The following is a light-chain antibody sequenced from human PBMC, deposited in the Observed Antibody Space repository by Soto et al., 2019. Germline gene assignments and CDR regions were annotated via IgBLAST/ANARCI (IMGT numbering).Light chain of an antibody. V-gene: IGLV1-47*01. J-gene: IGLJ2*01. Sequence: QPVLTQPPSASGTPVQRVTISCSGSSSNIGSNYVYWYQQLPGTAPKLLIYRNNQRPSGVPDLFSGSKSGTSASLAISGLRSEDEADYYCAAWDDSLSGRVFGGGTKLTVL. CDR3: AAWDDSLSGRV. CDR2: RNN. CDR1: SSNIGSNY.